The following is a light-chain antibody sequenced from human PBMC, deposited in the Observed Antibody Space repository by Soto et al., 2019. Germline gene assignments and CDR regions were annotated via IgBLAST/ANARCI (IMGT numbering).Light chain of an antibody. CDR2: DAS. V-gene: IGKV1-33*01. CDR3: QQYDNFPPIT. Sequence: DIQMTQSPSSLSASVGDRVTITCQASQDISNHLNWYQQKPGKAPELLTFDASNLEPGVPSRFSGSGSGTDFTLTISSLQPEDVATYFCQQYDNFPPITFGQGTRLEIK. J-gene: IGKJ5*01. CDR1: QDISNH.